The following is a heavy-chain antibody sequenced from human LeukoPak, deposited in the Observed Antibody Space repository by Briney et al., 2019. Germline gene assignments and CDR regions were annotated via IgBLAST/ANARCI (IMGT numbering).Heavy chain of an antibody. D-gene: IGHD5-12*01. CDR2: ISSSSSTI. CDR1: GFTFSSYS. V-gene: IGHV3-48*04. CDR3: ARDLVWATGSFDY. J-gene: IGHJ4*02. Sequence: GGSLRLSCAASGFTFSSYSMNWVRQAPGKGLEWVSYISSSSSTIYYADSVKGRFTISRDNAKNSLYLQMNSLRAEDTAVYYCARDLVWATGSFDYWGQGTLVTVSS.